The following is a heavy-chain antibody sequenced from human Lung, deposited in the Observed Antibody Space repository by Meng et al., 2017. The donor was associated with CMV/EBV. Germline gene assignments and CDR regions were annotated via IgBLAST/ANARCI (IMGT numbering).Heavy chain of an antibody. Sequence: QLQDSGPGLVKPSGTLSLTCAVSGGSISSSNWWSWVRQPPGKGLEWIGEIYHSGSTNYNPSLKSRVTISVDKSKNQFSLKLSSVTAADTAVYYCASFPPPGKQWLVTDYWGQGTLVTVSS. D-gene: IGHD6-19*01. J-gene: IGHJ4*02. CDR3: ASFPPPGKQWLVTDY. CDR2: IYHSGST. V-gene: IGHV4-4*02. CDR1: GGSISSSNW.